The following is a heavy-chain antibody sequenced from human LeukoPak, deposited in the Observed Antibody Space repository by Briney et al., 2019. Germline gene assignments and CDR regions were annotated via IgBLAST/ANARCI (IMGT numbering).Heavy chain of an antibody. J-gene: IGHJ4*02. V-gene: IGHV4-31*03. Sequence: SQTLSLTYTVSGGSISSGGYYWSWIRQHPGKGLELIGYIYYSGTTYYNPSLKSRVTISVDTSKNQFSLRLSSVTAADTAVYYCARENTVTFDYWGQGTLVTVSS. CDR2: IYYSGTT. D-gene: IGHD4-11*01. CDR1: GGSISSGGYY. CDR3: ARENTVTFDY.